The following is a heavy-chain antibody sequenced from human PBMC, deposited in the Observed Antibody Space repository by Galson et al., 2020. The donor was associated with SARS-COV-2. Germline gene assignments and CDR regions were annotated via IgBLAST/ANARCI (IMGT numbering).Heavy chain of an antibody. CDR1: GFTFSRYS. CDR2: ISSRSSPI. CDR3: ARDCDGTCWFDY. Sequence: GGSLRLSCAGSGFTFSRYSMNWVRQAPGKGLEWLTYISSRSSPIMYADSVKGRFTVSRDNARNSLYLDINDLRSEDTAVYYCARDCDGTCWFDYWGQGTLVTVSS. J-gene: IGHJ4*02. V-gene: IGHV3-48*01. D-gene: IGHD2-15*01.